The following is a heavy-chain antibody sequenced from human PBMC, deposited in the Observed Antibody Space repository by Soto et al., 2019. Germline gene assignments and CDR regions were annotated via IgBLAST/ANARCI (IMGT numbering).Heavy chain of an antibody. J-gene: IGHJ4*02. V-gene: IGHV3-30*18. D-gene: IGHD4-17*01. CDR3: AKDRDDYEVDY. CDR1: GFTFSSYG. Sequence: QVQLVESGGGVVQPGRSLRLSCAASGFTFSSYGMHWVRQAPGKGLEWVAVISYDGSNKYYADSVKGRFTISRDNSKNQLYLQMNSLRAEDTAVYYCAKDRDDYEVDYWGQGTLVTVSS. CDR2: ISYDGSNK.